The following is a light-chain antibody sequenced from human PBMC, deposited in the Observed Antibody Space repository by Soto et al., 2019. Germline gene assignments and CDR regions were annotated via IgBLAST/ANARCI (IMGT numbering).Light chain of an antibody. CDR2: TGS. CDR3: QQANSFPHT. J-gene: IGKJ4*01. Sequence: DIQMTQSPSSVSASAGDRVSITCRASQGISNWLAWYQQKPGRAPKLLIYTGSSLQSGFPSRFSGTGSGTDFTLTISRLQPEDVATYYCQQANSFPHTFGGGTKVEIK. CDR1: QGISNW. V-gene: IGKV1-12*01.